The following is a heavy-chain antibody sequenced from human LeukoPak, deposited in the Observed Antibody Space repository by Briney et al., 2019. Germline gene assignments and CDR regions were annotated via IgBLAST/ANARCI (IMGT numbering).Heavy chain of an antibody. D-gene: IGHD2-2*01. CDR2: ISAYNHNT. V-gene: IGHV1-18*01. CDR1: GYTFTSYG. Sequence: GASVKVSCKASGYTFTSYGISWVRQAPGQGLEWMGWISAYNHNTNYAQKFQGRVTMTIDTSTTTVYMELRSLRSDDTAIYYYARDLMYCDTMSCYDGDFDYWGQGTPVTVSS. J-gene: IGHJ4*02. CDR3: ARDLMYCDTMSCYDGDFDY.